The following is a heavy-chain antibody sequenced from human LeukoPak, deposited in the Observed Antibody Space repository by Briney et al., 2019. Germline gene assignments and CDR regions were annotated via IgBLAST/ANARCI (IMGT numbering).Heavy chain of an antibody. CDR2: IIPIFGTA. Sequence: GASVKVSCKASGGTFISYAISWVRQAPGQGLEWMGGIIPIFGTANYAQKFQGRVTITADESTSTAYMELSSLRSEDTAVYYCARGTINWNYVQGYGMDVWGQGTTVTVSS. CDR3: ARGTINWNYVQGYGMDV. CDR1: GGTFISYA. D-gene: IGHD1-7*01. J-gene: IGHJ6*02. V-gene: IGHV1-69*13.